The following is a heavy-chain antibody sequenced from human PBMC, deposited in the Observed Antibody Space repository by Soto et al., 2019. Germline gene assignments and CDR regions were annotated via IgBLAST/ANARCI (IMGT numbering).Heavy chain of an antibody. V-gene: IGHV4-59*08. CDR2: FYYTGIT. D-gene: IGHD3-10*01. CDR1: GGSISNYY. Sequence: QVQLQESGPGLVKPSETLSLTCTVSGGSISNYYWSWIRQPPGKGLEWIGYFYYTGITNYNPSLKSGISMAVDTSKNQFSLKLNSVTAADTAVYYCARHVVESLSLGERVHQFDYWGHGTLVTVSS. J-gene: IGHJ4*01. CDR3: ARHVVESLSLGERVHQFDY.